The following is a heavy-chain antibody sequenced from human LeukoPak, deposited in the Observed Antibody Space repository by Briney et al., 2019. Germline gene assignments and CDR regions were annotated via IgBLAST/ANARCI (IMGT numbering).Heavy chain of an antibody. CDR1: GGSISSNDYY. Sequence: SQTLSLTCTVSGGSISSNDYYWSWIRQHPGKGLEWIGYIYYSGTTYYNPSLKSRVTISVDTSKNQFFLKLSSVTAADTAVYYCARGLNWGSNWFDPWGQGTLVTVSS. J-gene: IGHJ5*02. V-gene: IGHV4-31*03. D-gene: IGHD7-27*01. CDR2: IYYSGTT. CDR3: ARGLNWGSNWFDP.